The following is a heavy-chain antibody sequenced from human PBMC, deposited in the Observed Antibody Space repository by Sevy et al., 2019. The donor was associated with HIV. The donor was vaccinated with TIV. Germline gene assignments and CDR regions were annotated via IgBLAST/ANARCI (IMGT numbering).Heavy chain of an antibody. CDR3: AKNTAAVGVGGIHY. CDR2: IQCDGQDK. CDR1: GFTFSHYG. Sequence: GGSLRLSCAASGFTFSHYGAHWVRQAPGKGLEWVTFIQCDGQDKYYADSVKGRFTISRDNSKNMLYLQMNSLRADDTAIYYCAKNTAAVGVGGIHYWGQGTPVTVSS. J-gene: IGHJ4*02. V-gene: IGHV3-30*02. D-gene: IGHD6-13*01.